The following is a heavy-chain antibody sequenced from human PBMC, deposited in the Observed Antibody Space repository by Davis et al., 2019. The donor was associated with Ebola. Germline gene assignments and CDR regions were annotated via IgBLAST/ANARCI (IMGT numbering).Heavy chain of an antibody. J-gene: IGHJ3*02. D-gene: IGHD5-18*01. Sequence: GGSLRLSCAASGFTFSSYGMHWVRQAPGKGLEWVAVISYDGSNKYYADSVKGRFTISRDNSKNTLYLQMNSLRAEDTAVYYCAKWIHDAFDIWGQGTMVTVSS. CDR1: GFTFSSYG. V-gene: IGHV3-30*18. CDR3: AKWIHDAFDI. CDR2: ISYDGSNK.